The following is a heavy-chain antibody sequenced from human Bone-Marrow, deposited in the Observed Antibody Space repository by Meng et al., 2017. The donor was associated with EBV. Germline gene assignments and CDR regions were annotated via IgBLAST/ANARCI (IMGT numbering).Heavy chain of an antibody. CDR1: GDYVSGANYH. CDR2: IYNRVSS. V-gene: IGHV4-61*10. J-gene: IGHJ4*02. D-gene: IGHD3-10*01. CDR3: AKGRSSTPGVVDY. Sequence: VQYWGSVPGLVMLWEPRALSCTLFGDYVSGANYHGCWFRRHAGKEVEWIGYIYNRVSSISNPSLKSRVTILVDASKNTFSLKMGSVTPADTAVYYCAKGRSSTPGVVDYWGQGTLVTVSS.